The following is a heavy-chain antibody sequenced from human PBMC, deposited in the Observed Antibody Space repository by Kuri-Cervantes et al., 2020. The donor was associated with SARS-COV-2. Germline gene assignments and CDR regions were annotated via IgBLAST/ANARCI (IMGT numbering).Heavy chain of an antibody. J-gene: IGHJ4*02. Sequence: ASVKVSCKVSGYTLTELSMHWVRQAPGKGLEWMGWINPNSGGTNYAQKFQGRVTMTRDTSISTAYMELSRLRSDDTAVYYCARILQVVPASVVYYFDYWGQGTLVTVSS. CDR3: ARILQVVPASVVYYFDY. CDR1: GYTLTELS. V-gene: IGHV1-2*02. CDR2: INPNSGGT. D-gene: IGHD2-2*01.